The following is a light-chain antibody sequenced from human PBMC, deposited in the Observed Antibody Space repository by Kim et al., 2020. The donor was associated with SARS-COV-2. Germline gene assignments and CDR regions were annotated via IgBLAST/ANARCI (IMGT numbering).Light chain of an antibody. J-gene: IGKJ2*01. Sequence: DIQMTQSPSAMSASVGDRVTITCRASQDITNYLGWFQQKPGKVPKRLMYAASSLQSGVPSRFSGSGSGTEFTLTISSLQPEDFATYYCLQHKNFPPIFGQGTKLEIK. CDR2: AAS. CDR3: LQHKNFPPI. V-gene: IGKV1-17*03. CDR1: QDITNY.